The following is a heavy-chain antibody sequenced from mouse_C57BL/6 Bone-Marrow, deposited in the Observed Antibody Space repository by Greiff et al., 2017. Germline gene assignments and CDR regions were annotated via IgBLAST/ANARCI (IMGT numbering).Heavy chain of an antibody. CDR1: GYTFTSYW. Sequence: VQLQQPGAELVRPGTSVKLSCKASGYTFTSYWMHWVKQRPGQGLEWIGVIDPSDSYTNYNQKFKGKATLTVDTSSRTAYMQLSSLTSEDSAVYYCARRGDCYFDYWGQGTTLTVSS. J-gene: IGHJ2*01. D-gene: IGHD3-3*01. CDR2: IDPSDSYT. CDR3: ARRGDCYFDY. V-gene: IGHV1-59*01.